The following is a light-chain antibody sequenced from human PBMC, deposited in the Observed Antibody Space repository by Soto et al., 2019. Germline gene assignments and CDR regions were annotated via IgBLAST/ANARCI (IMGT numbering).Light chain of an antibody. CDR1: QSISSY. Sequence: DIQMTQSPSSLSASVGDRVTLTCRASQSISSYLNWYQQKPGKAPKLLIYAASSLQSGVPSRFSGSGSGTDFTLTISSLQPEDFATYYCQKSYSTPRTFGQGTKVDIK. CDR2: AAS. V-gene: IGKV1-39*01. J-gene: IGKJ1*01. CDR3: QKSYSTPRT.